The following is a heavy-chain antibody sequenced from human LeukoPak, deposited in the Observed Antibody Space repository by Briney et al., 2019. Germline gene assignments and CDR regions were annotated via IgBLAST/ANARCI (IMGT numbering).Heavy chain of an antibody. D-gene: IGHD3-22*01. CDR1: GFTFSSYG. CDR2: IRYDGSNK. Sequence: GGSLRLSCAASGFTFSSYGMHWVRQAPGKGLEWVALIRYDGSNKYYADSVKGRFTISRDNSKNTLYLQMNSLRAEDTAVYYCAKEIYDSSGYFDYWGQGTLVTVSS. V-gene: IGHV3-30*02. CDR3: AKEIYDSSGYFDY. J-gene: IGHJ4*02.